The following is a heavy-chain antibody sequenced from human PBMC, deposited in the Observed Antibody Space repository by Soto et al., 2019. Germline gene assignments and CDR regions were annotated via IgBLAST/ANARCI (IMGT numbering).Heavy chain of an antibody. J-gene: IGHJ4*02. D-gene: IGHD5-12*01. CDR2: ISANGDNK. CDR3: ARDLRGYNPFDY. Sequence: PGGSLRLSCVGSGFNVDDYAMHWVRQAPGKGLEWVSGISANGDNKDYADSVKGRFTISRDNAKDTLYLQMNSLRVEDTAVYYCARDLRGYNPFDYWGQGTLVTVSS. CDR1: GFNVDDYA. V-gene: IGHV3-20*04.